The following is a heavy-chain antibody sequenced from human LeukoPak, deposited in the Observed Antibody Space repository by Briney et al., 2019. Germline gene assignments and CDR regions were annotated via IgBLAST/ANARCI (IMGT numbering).Heavy chain of an antibody. D-gene: IGHD3-10*01. CDR3: TTFGRDY. CDR1: PGYGFTTHW. J-gene: IGHJ4*02. Sequence: GGSLRLSCVTSPGYGFTTHWMSWVRQAPGKGLEWVGRIKSKTDGETTDYAAPVKGRFTISRDDSKNTLYLQMNSLKTEDTAVYYCTTFGRDYWGQGTLVTVSS. CDR2: IKSKTDGETT. V-gene: IGHV3-15*01.